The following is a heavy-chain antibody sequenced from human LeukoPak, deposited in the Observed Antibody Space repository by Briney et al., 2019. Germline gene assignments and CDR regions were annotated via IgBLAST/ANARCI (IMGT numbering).Heavy chain of an antibody. V-gene: IGHV3-23*01. J-gene: IGHJ6*02. Sequence: GGSLRLSCAASGFTFANYAMSWVRQAPGKGLEWVSAISGSGGSTYYADSVKGRFTISRDNSKNTLYLQMNSLRAEDTAVYYCAKDGYSSGWYYGMDVWGQGTTVTVSS. D-gene: IGHD6-19*01. CDR2: ISGSGGST. CDR1: GFTFANYA. CDR3: AKDGYSSGWYYGMDV.